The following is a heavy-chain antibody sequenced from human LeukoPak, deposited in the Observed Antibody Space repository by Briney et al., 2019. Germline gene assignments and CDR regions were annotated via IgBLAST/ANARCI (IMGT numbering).Heavy chain of an antibody. D-gene: IGHD1-26*01. CDR3: ARSAVGTSCCTAVDY. CDR1: GFTFSTYA. CDR2: ISTSGDRT. V-gene: IGHV3-23*01. Sequence: GGSLRLSCAASGFTFSTYAMTCVRQAPGKGLEWVSGISTSGDRTYYADSVKGRFTISRDNSKNTLYLQINSLRAEDTDEYYCARSAVGTSCCTAVDYWGQGTLVTVSS. J-gene: IGHJ4*02.